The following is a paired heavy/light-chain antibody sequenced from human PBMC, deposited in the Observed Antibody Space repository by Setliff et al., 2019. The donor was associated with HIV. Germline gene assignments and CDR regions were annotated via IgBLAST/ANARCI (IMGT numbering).Heavy chain of an antibody. V-gene: IGHV4-38-2*01. CDR2: VYYNGNT. CDR3: ARHSSDLFDP. CDR1: GYSISSGYY. D-gene: IGHD6-19*01. Sequence: QVQLQESGPGLVKASETLSLTCAVSGYSISSGYYWGWIRQPPGKGLEWIGSVYYNGNTYYNPSLKSPITISLDTSKNQFSLKLSSVTAADTAVYYCARHSSDLFDPWGQGILVTVSS. J-gene: IGHJ5*02.
Light chain of an antibody. Sequence: QTVVTQEPSFSVSPGGTVTLTCGLSSGSVSTTNYPSWYQQTPGQAPRTLIYSTNTRSSGVPDRFSGSILGNKAALTITGAQADDESNYYCVVFMSSGFWVFGGGTKLTVL. CDR1: SGSVSTTNY. V-gene: IGLV8-61*01. CDR2: STN. J-gene: IGLJ3*02. CDR3: VVFMSSGFWV.